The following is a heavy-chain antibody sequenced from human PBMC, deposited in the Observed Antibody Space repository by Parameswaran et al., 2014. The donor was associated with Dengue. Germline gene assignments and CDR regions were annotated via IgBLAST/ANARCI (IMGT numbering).Heavy chain of an antibody. Sequence: WIRQPPGKGLEWIGSIYYSGSTYYNPSLKSRVTISVDTSKNQFSLKLSSVTAADTAVYYCARQDFDSSADFDYWGQGTLVTVSS. D-gene: IGHD3-22*01. CDR3: ARQDFDSSADFDY. V-gene: IGHV4-39*01. J-gene: IGHJ4*02. CDR2: IYYSGST.